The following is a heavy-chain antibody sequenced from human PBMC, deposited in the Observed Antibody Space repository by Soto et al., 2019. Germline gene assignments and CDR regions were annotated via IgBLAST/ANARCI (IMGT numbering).Heavy chain of an antibody. CDR3: VSRLGYGYAMDV. V-gene: IGHV4-39*01. CDR2: IYYSGST. Sequence: PSETLSLTCTVSGGSISSSSFHWGWIRQPPGKGLEWIGSIYYSGSTYYSPSLKSRVTISRDTSRNQFSVRLISVTAADTAVYYCVSRLGYGYAMDVWGQGTTVTVSS. J-gene: IGHJ6*02. CDR1: GGSISSSSFH. D-gene: IGHD5-12*01.